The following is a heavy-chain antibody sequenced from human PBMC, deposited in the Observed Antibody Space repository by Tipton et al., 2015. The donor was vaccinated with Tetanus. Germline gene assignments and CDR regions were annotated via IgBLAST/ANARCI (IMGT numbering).Heavy chain of an antibody. V-gene: IGHV4-39*02. CDR3: ARERLGPVTGTRFYFDY. Sequence: TLSLTCTVSGGSISSSSFYWGWIRQPPGKGLEWIGSLFYNGNTYYSPTLKSRVTVSIETSKNQFSLNLTSVTAADTAVYYCARERLGPVTGTRFYFDYWGQGIPVIVSS. D-gene: IGHD6-19*01. CDR2: LFYNGNT. J-gene: IGHJ4*02. CDR1: GGSISSSSFY.